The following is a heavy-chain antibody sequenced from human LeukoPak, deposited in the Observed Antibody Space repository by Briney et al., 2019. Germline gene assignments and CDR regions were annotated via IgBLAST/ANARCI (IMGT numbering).Heavy chain of an antibody. Sequence: SVKVSCKASGGTFSSYAISWVRQAPGQGLEWMGGIIPIFGTANYAQKFQGRVTITTDESTSTAYMELSSLRAEDTAVYYCARGAKDGSGYTDYWGQGTLVTVSS. V-gene: IGHV1-69*05. D-gene: IGHD3-22*01. CDR3: ARGAKDGSGYTDY. J-gene: IGHJ4*02. CDR1: GGTFSSYA. CDR2: IIPIFGTA.